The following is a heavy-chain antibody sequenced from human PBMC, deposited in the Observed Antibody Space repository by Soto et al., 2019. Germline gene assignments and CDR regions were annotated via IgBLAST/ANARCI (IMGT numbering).Heavy chain of an antibody. CDR3: ARDRSLNTVTTVVQIGDAFDI. J-gene: IGHJ3*02. Sequence: GASVKVSCKASGYTFTSYGISWVRQAPGQGLEWMGWISAYNGNTNYAQKLQGRVTMTTDTSTSTAYMELRSLRSDDTAVYYCARDRSLNTVTTVVQIGDAFDIWGQGTMVTVSS. D-gene: IGHD4-17*01. CDR1: GYTFTSYG. CDR2: ISAYNGNT. V-gene: IGHV1-18*01.